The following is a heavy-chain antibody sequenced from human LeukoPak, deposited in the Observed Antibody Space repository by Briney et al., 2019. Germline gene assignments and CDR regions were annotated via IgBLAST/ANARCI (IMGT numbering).Heavy chain of an antibody. V-gene: IGHV3-48*02. CDR1: GFTFSSYS. CDR3: ARAPSNGYSSGWSLDY. J-gene: IGHJ4*02. D-gene: IGHD6-19*01. Sequence: PGGSLRLSCAASGFTFSSYSMNWVRQAPGKGLEWVSYISSSSSTIYYADSVKGRFTISRDSAKNSLYLQMNSLRDEDTAVYYCARAPSNGYSSGWSLDYWGQGTLVTVSS. CDR2: ISSSSSTI.